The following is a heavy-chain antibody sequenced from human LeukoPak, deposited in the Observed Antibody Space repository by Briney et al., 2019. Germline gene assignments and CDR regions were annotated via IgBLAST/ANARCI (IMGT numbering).Heavy chain of an antibody. CDR2: INHSGST. J-gene: IGHJ5*02. CDR3: ARKVLRFLEWLPGPNWFDP. CDR1: GGSFSGYY. V-gene: IGHV4-34*01. D-gene: IGHD3-3*01. Sequence: SDTLSLTCAVYGGSFSGYYWSWIRQPPGKGLEWIGEINHSGSTNYNPSLKSRVTISVDTSKNQFSLKLSSVTAADTAVYYCARKVLRFLEWLPGPNWFDPWGQGTLVTVSS.